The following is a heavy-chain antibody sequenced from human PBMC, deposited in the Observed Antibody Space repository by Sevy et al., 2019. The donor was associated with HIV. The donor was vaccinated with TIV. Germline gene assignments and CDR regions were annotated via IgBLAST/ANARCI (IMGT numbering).Heavy chain of an antibody. D-gene: IGHD1-7*01. V-gene: IGHV1-69*04. Sequence: ASVKVSCTASGGTFSRSAINWVRQAPGQGLEWVGRIIPALGIPLYGQNFKGRVTVTADRSTNTAYMGLSSLRPDDTAVYYCGTAGIPSLRNWNYYGLDPWGQGTLVTVSS. CDR3: GTAGIPSLRNWNYYGLDP. J-gene: IGHJ5*02. CDR1: GGTFSRSA. CDR2: IIPALGIP.